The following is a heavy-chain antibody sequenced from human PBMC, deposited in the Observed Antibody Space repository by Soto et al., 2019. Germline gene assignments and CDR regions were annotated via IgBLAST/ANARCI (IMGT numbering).Heavy chain of an antibody. CDR3: VKGPVDTAMDNVDY. J-gene: IGHJ4*02. CDR1: GFPFNRYN. CDR2: ISSNGGST. V-gene: IGHV3-64D*06. D-gene: IGHD5-18*01. Sequence: GGSLRLSCAASGFPFNRYNLNWVRQAPGKGLEWVSAISSNGGSTYYADSVKGRFTISRDNSKNTLYLQMSSLRAEDTAVYYCVKGPVDTAMDNVDYWGQGT.